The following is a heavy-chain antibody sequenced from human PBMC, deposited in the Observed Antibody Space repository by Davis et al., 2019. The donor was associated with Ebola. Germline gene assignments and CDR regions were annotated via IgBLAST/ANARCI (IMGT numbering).Heavy chain of an antibody. J-gene: IGHJ4*02. D-gene: IGHD2-2*02. CDR1: GFSFSSNW. CDR2: INGDGSEQ. CDR3: AKESDCSTTTCYTYYEYYFDH. Sequence: GESLKISCAASGFSFSSNWMSWVRQAPGAGLEWVANINGDGSEQYYGDSVKGRFTISRDNSKNTLYLQMNSLRAEDTAVYYCAKESDCSTTTCYTYYEYYFDHWGQGTLVTVSS. V-gene: IGHV3-7*01.